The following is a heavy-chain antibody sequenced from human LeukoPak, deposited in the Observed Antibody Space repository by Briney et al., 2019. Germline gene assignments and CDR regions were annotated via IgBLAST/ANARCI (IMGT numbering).Heavy chain of an antibody. V-gene: IGHV4-30-2*01. J-gene: IGHJ4*02. D-gene: IGHD3-10*01. Sequence: PSQTLSLTCTVSGGSISSGGYYWSWIRQPPGKGLEWIGYIYHSGSTYYNPSLKSRVTMSVDTSKNQFSLKLSSVTAADTAVYYCARDYSDYYGSGSYRFDYWGQGTLVTVSS. CDR2: IYHSGST. CDR1: GGSISSGGYY. CDR3: ARDYSDYYGSGSYRFDY.